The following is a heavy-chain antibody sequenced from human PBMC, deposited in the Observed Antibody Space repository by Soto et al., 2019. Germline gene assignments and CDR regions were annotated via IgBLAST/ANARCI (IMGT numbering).Heavy chain of an antibody. CDR2: IYWDDDK. CDR1: GFSLSTSGVG. V-gene: IGHV2-5*02. Sequence: QITLKESGPTLVKPTQTLTLTCTFSGFSLSTSGVGVGWIRQPPGKALEWLALIYWDDDKRYSPSLKSRLTITKDTSKNQVVLTMTNMDPEDTATYYCAHTYQLLWMYNWFDPWGQGTLVTVSS. J-gene: IGHJ5*02. CDR3: AHTYQLLWMYNWFDP. D-gene: IGHD2-2*01.